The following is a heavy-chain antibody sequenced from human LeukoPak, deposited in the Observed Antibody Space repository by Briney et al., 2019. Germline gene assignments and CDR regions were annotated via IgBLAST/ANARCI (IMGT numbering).Heavy chain of an antibody. CDR3: VSALYCSSTSCYWYYFDY. Sequence: GASVKVSCKASGYTFTGYYMHWVRQAPGQGLGWMGWINPNSGGTNYAQKFQGRVTMTRDTSISTAYMELSRLRSDDTAVYYCVSALYCSSTSCYWYYFDYWGQGTLVTVSS. CDR2: INPNSGGT. D-gene: IGHD2-2*01. CDR1: GYTFTGYY. V-gene: IGHV1-2*02. J-gene: IGHJ4*02.